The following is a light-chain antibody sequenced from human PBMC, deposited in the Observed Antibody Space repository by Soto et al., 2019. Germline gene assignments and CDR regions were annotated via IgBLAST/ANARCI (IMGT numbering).Light chain of an antibody. V-gene: IGKV2-30*01. CDR3: MKGTHWPLT. CDR1: HILVYADGNTY. J-gene: IGKJ5*01. CDR2: KIS. Sequence: VVITHSPLSLPVTLVHPASISFISTHILVYADGNTYLQWFQQRPGQSPRRLIYKISNRDSGVPDRFSGSGSGTDFTLQISRVEAEDVGVYYCMKGTHWPLTFGQGTRLEIK.